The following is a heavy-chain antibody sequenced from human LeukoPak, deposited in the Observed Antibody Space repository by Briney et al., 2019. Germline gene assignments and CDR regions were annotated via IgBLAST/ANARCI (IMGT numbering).Heavy chain of an antibody. CDR3: AKDGEYCSSTSCEPAFLDV. V-gene: IGHV3-33*06. CDR2: IWYDGSNK. J-gene: IGHJ6*04. CDR1: GFTFSSYG. Sequence: ESGGSLRLSCAASGFTFSSYGMHWVRQAPGKGLGWVAVIWYDGSNKYYADSVKGRFTISRDNSKNTLYLQMNSLRAEDTAVYYCAKDGEYCSSTSCEPAFLDVWGKGTTVTVSS. D-gene: IGHD2-2*01.